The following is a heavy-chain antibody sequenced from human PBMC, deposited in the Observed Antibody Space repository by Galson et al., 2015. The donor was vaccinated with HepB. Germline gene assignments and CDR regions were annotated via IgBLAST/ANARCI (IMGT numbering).Heavy chain of an antibody. J-gene: IGHJ4*02. CDR2: ISSNGGST. CDR3: VKSFYYGSGSYHY. V-gene: IGHV3-64D*06. D-gene: IGHD3-10*01. CDR1: GFTFSSYA. Sequence: SLRLSCAASGFTFSSYAMHWVRQAPGKGLEYVSAISSNGGSTYYADSVKGRFTISRDNSKNTLYLQMSSLRAEDTAVYYCVKSFYYGSGSYHYWGQGTLVTVSS.